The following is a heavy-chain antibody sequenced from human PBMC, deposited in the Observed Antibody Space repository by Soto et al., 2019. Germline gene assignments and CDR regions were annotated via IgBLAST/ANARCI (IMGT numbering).Heavy chain of an antibody. CDR1: GGTFSSYT. V-gene: IGHV1-69*08. CDR2: IIPILGIA. Sequence: QVQLVQSGAEVKKPGSSVKVSCKASGGTFSSYTISWVRQAPGQGLEWMGRIIPILGIANYAQKFQGRVTITADKSTSTSYMELSSLRSEDTAVYYCAREGGIVVAEGFDYWGQGTLVTVSS. D-gene: IGHD6-19*01. J-gene: IGHJ4*02. CDR3: AREGGIVVAEGFDY.